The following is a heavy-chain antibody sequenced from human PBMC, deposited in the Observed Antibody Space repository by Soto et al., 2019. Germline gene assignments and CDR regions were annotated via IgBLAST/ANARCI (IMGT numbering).Heavy chain of an antibody. CDR1: GYTFTGYY. V-gene: IGHV1-2*04. CDR2: INPNSGGT. D-gene: IGHD2-2*01. CDR3: ATSTSDIVVVPAAMAY. Sequence: ASVKASCKASGYTFTGYYMHWVRQAPGQGLEWMGWINPNSGGTNYAQKFQGWVTMTRDTSISTAYMELSRLRSDDTAVYYCATSTSDIVVVPAAMAYWGQGTLVTVSS. J-gene: IGHJ4*02.